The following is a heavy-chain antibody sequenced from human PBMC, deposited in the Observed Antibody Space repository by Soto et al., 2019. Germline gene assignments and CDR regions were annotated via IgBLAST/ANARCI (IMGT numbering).Heavy chain of an antibody. CDR2: IIPILGIA. V-gene: IGHV1-69*02. CDR1: GGTFSSYT. J-gene: IGHJ6*04. D-gene: IGHD5-18*01. Sequence: SVKVSCKASGGTFSSYTISWVREAPGQGLEWMGRIIPILGIANYAQKFQGRVTITADKSTSTAYMELSSLRSEDTAVYYCARVAHLDTAMVILDVWGKGTTVTVSS. CDR3: ARVAHLDTAMVILDV.